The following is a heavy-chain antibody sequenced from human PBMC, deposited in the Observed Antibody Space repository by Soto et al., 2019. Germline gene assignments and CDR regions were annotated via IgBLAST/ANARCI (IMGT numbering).Heavy chain of an antibody. CDR1: GGSISSGGYY. CDR2: IYYSGST. V-gene: IGHV4-31*03. CDR3: ARDMDARFDY. J-gene: IGHJ4*02. D-gene: IGHD3-10*01. Sequence: SETLSLTCTVSGGSISSGGYYWSWIRQHPGKGLEWIGYIYYSGSTYYNPSLKSRVTISVDTSKNQFSLKLSSVTAADTAVYYCARDMDARFDYWGQGTLVTVSS.